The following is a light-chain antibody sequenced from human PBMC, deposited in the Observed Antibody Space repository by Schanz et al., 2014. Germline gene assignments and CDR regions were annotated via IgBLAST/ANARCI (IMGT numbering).Light chain of an antibody. CDR1: SSDVGGYNY. Sequence: QSALTQPPPASGSPGQSVTISCTGTSSDVGGYNYVSRYQQHPGKAPKLMIYEVSKRPSGVPDRFSGSKSGNTASLTVSGLQAEDEADYYCSSYRSTTSLGVFGGGTKLTVL. CDR2: EVS. V-gene: IGLV2-8*01. J-gene: IGLJ3*02. CDR3: SSYRSTTSLGV.